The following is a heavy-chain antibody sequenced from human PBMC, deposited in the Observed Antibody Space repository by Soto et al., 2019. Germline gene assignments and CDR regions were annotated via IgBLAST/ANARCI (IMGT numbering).Heavy chain of an antibody. CDR1: GFTFSSYW. Sequence: PGGSLRLSCAASGFTFSSYWMSWVRQAPGKGLEWVSSIIGGGGTIYYTDSVKGRFTISRDNAKNTLFLQINSLRAEDTAVYYCAKRPLELHMYDYWGQGTLVTVSS. V-gene: IGHV3-23*01. CDR2: IIGGGGTI. J-gene: IGHJ4*02. D-gene: IGHD1-7*01. CDR3: AKRPLELHMYDY.